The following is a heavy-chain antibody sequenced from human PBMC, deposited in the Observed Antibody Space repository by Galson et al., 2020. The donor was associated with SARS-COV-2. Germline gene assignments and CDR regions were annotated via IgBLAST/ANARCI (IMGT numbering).Heavy chain of an antibody. Sequence: SQTPSLTCAISGDNVSSDRTARDWIRQSPSRGLEWRGRTYYRSKWNNDYAVSMKGRLIINPDTSENQFSLQLDSVTPEDTAVYYCARDPSDWTFFDYWGQGTLVTVSS. D-gene: IGHD1-1*01. V-gene: IGHV6-1*01. CDR3: ARDPSDWTFFDY. J-gene: IGHJ4*02. CDR1: GDNVSSDRTA. CDR2: TYYRSKWNN.